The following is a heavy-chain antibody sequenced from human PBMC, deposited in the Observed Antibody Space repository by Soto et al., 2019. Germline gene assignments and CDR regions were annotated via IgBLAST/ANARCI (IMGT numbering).Heavy chain of an antibody. CDR2: ISWNGGDI. V-gene: IGHV3-9*01. Sequence: GGSLRLSCAVSGFTFADCAMHWVRQAPGQCLAWISGISWNGGDIGYAHSVKGRFTISRDNAKNSLYLQLNSLGPEGTPLYYCAKDADLGGYDFRPKYGLAVGGQGTTVTVSS. D-gene: IGHD5-12*01. J-gene: IGHJ6*02. CDR1: GFTFADCA. CDR3: AKDADLGGYDFRPKYGLAV.